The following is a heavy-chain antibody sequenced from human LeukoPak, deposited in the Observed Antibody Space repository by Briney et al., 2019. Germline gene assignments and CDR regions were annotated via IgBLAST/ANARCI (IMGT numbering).Heavy chain of an antibody. J-gene: IGHJ6*02. CDR1: GYTFTGYY. D-gene: IGHD5-12*01. V-gene: IGHV1-2*02. CDR3: ARDDGGGYDTDYYYYYGMDV. CDR2: INPNSGGT. Sequence: ASVNVSCKASGYTFTGYYMHWVRQAPGQGLEWMGWINPNSGGTNYAQKFQGRVTMTRDTSISTAYMELSRLRSDDPAVYYCARDDGGGYDTDYYYYYGMDVWGQGTTVTVSS.